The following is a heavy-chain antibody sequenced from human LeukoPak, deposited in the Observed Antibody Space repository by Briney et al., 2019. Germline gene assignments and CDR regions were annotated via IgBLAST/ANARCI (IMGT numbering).Heavy chain of an antibody. J-gene: IGHJ3*02. CDR3: ARAPHNDAFDI. Sequence: GGSLRLSCAASGFTFNSYSMNWVRQAPGKGLEWVSSISISNGYIYYADSVKGRFTISRDNAKNSLYLQMNSLRAEDTAVYYCARAPHNDAFDIWGQGTMVTVSP. V-gene: IGHV3-21*01. CDR2: ISISNGYI. CDR1: GFTFNSYS.